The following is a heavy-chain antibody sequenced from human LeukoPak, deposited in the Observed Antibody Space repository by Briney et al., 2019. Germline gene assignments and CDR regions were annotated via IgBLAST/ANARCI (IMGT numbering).Heavy chain of an antibody. CDR3: ARMQPAYTNRFDS. Sequence: GGSLRLSCAASGFTFRSYWMTWVRQAPGKGLEWLANIRRDGGEKYYVGSVKGRFTISRDNAQNSLYLQVNSLRVEDTAVYYCARMQPAYTNRFDSWGQGTQVTVSS. J-gene: IGHJ5*01. V-gene: IGHV3-7*03. CDR1: GFTFRSYW. CDR2: IRRDGGEK. D-gene: IGHD1-14*01.